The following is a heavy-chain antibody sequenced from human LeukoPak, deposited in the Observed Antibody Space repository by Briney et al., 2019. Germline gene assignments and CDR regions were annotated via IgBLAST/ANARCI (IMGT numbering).Heavy chain of an antibody. Sequence: GASVKVSCKASGYTFTSYYMHWVRQAPGQGLEWMGIINPSGGSTSYARKFQGRVTMTRDMSTSTVYMELSSLRSEDTAVYYCARVAYYYGSGNQLREYYFDYWGQGTLVTVSS. CDR1: GYTFTSYY. CDR3: ARVAYYYGSGNQLREYYFDY. J-gene: IGHJ4*02. CDR2: INPSGGST. V-gene: IGHV1-46*01. D-gene: IGHD3-10*01.